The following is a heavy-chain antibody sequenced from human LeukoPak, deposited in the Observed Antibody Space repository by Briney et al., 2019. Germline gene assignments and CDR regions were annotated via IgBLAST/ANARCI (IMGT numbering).Heavy chain of an antibody. Sequence: GGSLRLSCAASGLTVSSNYMSWVRQAPGKGLEWVSVIYSGGSTYYADSVKGRFTISRDSSKNTLYLQMNSLRAEDTAVYYCARGQVVISEYYFDYWGQGTLVTVSS. D-gene: IGHD3-22*01. J-gene: IGHJ4*02. CDR2: IYSGGST. CDR1: GLTVSSNY. CDR3: ARGQVVISEYYFDY. V-gene: IGHV3-53*01.